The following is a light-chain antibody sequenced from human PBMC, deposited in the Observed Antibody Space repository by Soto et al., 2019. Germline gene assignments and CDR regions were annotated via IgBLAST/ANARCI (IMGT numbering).Light chain of an antibody. CDR1: QSVSSY. Sequence: EIVLTQSPATLSLSPGERATLSCRASQSVSSYLAWYQQKPGQAPRLLIYDASNRATGIPARFSGSGSGTAFTLTISSLEPEDFAVYYCQQRSNWPPTFDQGTRLEIK. CDR3: QQRSNWPPT. V-gene: IGKV3-11*01. CDR2: DAS. J-gene: IGKJ5*01.